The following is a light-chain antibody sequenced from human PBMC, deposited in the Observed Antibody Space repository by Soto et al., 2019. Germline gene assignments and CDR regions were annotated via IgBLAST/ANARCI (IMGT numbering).Light chain of an antibody. CDR3: SSWTSSTTQV. CDR2: EVN. J-gene: IGLJ3*02. Sequence: QSVLTQPASLSGSPGQSITISCTGTSSDVGGYNYVSWYQQHPGKAPKLMIYEVNNRPSGVSNRFSGSKSGNTASLTISGLQAEDEADYYCSSWTSSTTQVLGGGTKVTVL. CDR1: SSDVGGYNY. V-gene: IGLV2-14*01.